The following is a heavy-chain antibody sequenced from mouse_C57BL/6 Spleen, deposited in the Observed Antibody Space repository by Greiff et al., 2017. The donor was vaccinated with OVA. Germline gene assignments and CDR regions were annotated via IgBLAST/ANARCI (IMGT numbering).Heavy chain of an antibody. D-gene: IGHD1-1*01. CDR3: ASTTVVATEAMDY. CDR2: IYPGDGDT. V-gene: IGHV1-82*01. Sequence: QVQLQQSGPELVKPGASVKISCKASGYAFSSSWMNWVKQRPGKGLEWIGRIYPGDGDTNYNGKFKGKATLTADKSSSTAYMQLSSLTSADSAVYFCASTTVVATEAMDYWGQGTSVTVSS. CDR1: GYAFSSSW. J-gene: IGHJ4*01.